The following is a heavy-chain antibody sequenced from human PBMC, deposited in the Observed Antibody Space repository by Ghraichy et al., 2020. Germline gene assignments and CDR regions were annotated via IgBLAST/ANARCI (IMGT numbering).Heavy chain of an antibody. CDR2: IYYSGST. J-gene: IGHJ6*02. CDR1: GGSVSSGSYY. V-gene: IGHV4-61*01. D-gene: IGHD3-10*01. CDR3: ARDREGYYGMDV. Sequence: SETLSLTCTVSGGSVSSGSYYWSWIRQPPGKGLEWIGYIYYSGSTNYNPSLKSRVTISVDTSKNQFSLKLSSVTAADTAVYYCARDREGYYGMDVWGQGTTVTVSS.